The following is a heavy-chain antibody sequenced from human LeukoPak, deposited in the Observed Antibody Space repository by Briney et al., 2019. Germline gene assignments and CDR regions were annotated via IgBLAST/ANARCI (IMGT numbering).Heavy chain of an antibody. CDR3: ATDQVRYGGKAAAGMKGGFDY. V-gene: IGHV1-24*01. Sequence: ASVKVSCKVSGYTLTELSMHWARQAPGKGLEWMGGFDPEDGETIYAQKFQGRVTMTEDTSTDTAYMELSSLRSEDTAVYYCATDQVRYGGKAAAGMKGGFDYWGQGTLVTVSS. CDR2: FDPEDGET. D-gene: IGHD6-13*01. CDR1: GYTLTELS. J-gene: IGHJ4*02.